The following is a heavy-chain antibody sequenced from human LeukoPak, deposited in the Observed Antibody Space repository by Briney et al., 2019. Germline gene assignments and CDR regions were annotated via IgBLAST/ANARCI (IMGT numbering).Heavy chain of an antibody. CDR2: IYTDGST. V-gene: IGHV4-4*07. D-gene: IGHD3-3*01. Sequence: SEPLSLTCTVSGGSISSYYWGWIRQPAGKGLEWLGRIYTDGSTNYNPSLRRRISMSVDLSANQFTLRLSSVTAADTAIYYCARDHNEYDFLSDAYLGYFDYWGQGALVTVSS. CDR1: GGSISSYY. J-gene: IGHJ4*02. CDR3: ARDHNEYDFLSDAYLGYFDY.